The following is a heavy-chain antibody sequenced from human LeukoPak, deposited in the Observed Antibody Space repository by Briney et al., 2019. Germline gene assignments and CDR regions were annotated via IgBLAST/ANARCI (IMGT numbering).Heavy chain of an antibody. V-gene: IGHV3-48*02. J-gene: IGHJ4*02. CDR1: GFTFSTYN. D-gene: IGHD1-26*01. CDR3: ATSGNYYLKY. Sequence: SLXLSCAAXGFTFSTYNMNWVRQAPGKGLEWVSHITSSSTNIYYADSVKGRFTISRDNAKNALSLQMNSLRDEDTAVYYCATSGNYYLKYWGQGTLVTVSS. CDR2: ITSSSTNI.